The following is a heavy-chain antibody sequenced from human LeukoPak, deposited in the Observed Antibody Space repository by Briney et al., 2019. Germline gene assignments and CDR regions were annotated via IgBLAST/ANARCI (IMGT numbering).Heavy chain of an antibody. Sequence: SETLSLTCTVSGGSISSYYWSWIRQPPGKGLEWIGEINHSGSTNYNPSLKSRVTISVDTSKNQFSPKLSSVTAADTAVYYCARAKSAISGSSLDYWGQGTLVTVSS. J-gene: IGHJ4*02. D-gene: IGHD3-3*01. CDR2: INHSGST. CDR1: GGSISSYY. CDR3: ARAKSAISGSSLDY. V-gene: IGHV4-34*01.